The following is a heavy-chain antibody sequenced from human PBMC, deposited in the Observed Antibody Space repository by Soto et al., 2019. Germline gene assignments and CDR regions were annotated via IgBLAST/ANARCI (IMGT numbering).Heavy chain of an antibody. CDR1: GNTFTNFG. Sequence: QGQLVQSGAEVKKPGTSVKVSCTASGNTFTNFGVTWVRQAPGQGIEWMGWISAYTDDPNYAQKFQGRVTMTIDTSTSTAYLDLRSLTSDDTAVYYCARVIPGAEAWFVPWGQGTLVTVSS. D-gene: IGHD2-2*01. V-gene: IGHV1-18*01. CDR3: ARVIPGAEAWFVP. J-gene: IGHJ5*02. CDR2: ISAYTDDP.